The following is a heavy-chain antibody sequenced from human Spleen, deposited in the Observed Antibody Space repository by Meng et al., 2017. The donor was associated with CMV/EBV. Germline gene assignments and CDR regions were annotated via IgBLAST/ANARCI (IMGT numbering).Heavy chain of an antibody. D-gene: IGHD2-2*01. V-gene: IGHV4-59*02. Sequence: SETLSLTCSVSGDSVSSYYWTWIRQPPGKGLEWIGYIYYSGSTNYNPSLKRRVTISLDTSKNQFSLKLTSVTAADTAVYYCARDRGGFYAAGMDVWGQGTTVTVSS. J-gene: IGHJ6*02. CDR3: ARDRGGFYAAGMDV. CDR1: GDSVSSYY. CDR2: IYYSGST.